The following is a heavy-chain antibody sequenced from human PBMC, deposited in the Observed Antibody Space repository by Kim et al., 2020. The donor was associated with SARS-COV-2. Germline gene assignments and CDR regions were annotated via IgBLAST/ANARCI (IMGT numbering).Heavy chain of an antibody. Sequence: ASVKVSCKASGYTFTSYDINWVRQATGQGLEWMGWMNPNSGNTGYAQKFQGRVTMTRNTSISTAYMELSSLRSEDTAVYYCARRGSHVLRFLDPGKGSFDYWGQGTLVTVSS. D-gene: IGHD3-3*01. CDR3: ARRGSHVLRFLDPGKGSFDY. V-gene: IGHV1-8*01. CDR2: MNPNSGNT. CDR1: GYTFTSYD. J-gene: IGHJ4*02.